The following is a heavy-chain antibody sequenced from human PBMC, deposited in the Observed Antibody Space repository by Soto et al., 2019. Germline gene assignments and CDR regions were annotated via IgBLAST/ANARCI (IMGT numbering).Heavy chain of an antibody. CDR2: ISSSSTI. CDR3: APAELGGYVRWFDP. D-gene: IGHD5-12*01. CDR1: GFTFSIYS. J-gene: IGHJ5*02. V-gene: IGHV3-48*02. Sequence: GGSLRLSCAASGFTFSIYSMNWVRQAPGKGLEWVSYISSSSTIYYADSVKGRFTISRDNAKNSLYLQMNSLRDEDTAVYYCAPAELGGYVRWFDPWGQGTLVTVSS.